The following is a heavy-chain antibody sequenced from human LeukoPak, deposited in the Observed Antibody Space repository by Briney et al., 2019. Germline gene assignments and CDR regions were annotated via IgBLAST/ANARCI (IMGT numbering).Heavy chain of an antibody. CDR2: ISAYNGNT. CDR1: GYTFTSYG. V-gene: IGHV1-18*01. D-gene: IGHD5-18*01. J-gene: IGHJ4*02. Sequence: EASVKVSCKASGYTFTSYGISWVRQAPGQGLEWMGWISAYNGNTNYAQKLQGRVTMTTDTSTSTAYMELRSLRSDDTAVYYCARAVGYGNPDHFDYWGQGTLVTVSS. CDR3: ARAVGYGNPDHFDY.